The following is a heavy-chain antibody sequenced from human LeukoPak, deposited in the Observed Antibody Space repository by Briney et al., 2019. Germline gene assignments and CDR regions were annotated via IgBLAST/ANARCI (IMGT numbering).Heavy chain of an antibody. D-gene: IGHD2-2*02. CDR1: GFTFSGYG. V-gene: IGHV3-30*18. CDR3: AKNRVPTAITPDS. CDR2: IPYDGSNK. Sequence: GGSLRLSCAASGFTFSGYGMHWLRQAPGKGLEWVAVIPYDGSNKYYTDSVEGRFTISRDNSKNTLYLQMNSLRAEDTAVYYCAKNRVPTAITPDSWGQGTLVTVSS. J-gene: IGHJ5*01.